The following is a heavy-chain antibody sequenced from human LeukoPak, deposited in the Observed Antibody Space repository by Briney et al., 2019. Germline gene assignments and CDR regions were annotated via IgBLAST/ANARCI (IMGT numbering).Heavy chain of an antibody. CDR2: IYSCGST. CDR3: AKARTGTPTAYFDY. D-gene: IGHD1-14*01. J-gene: IGHJ4*02. CDR1: GFTVSSNY. Sequence: GGSLRLSCAASGFTVSSNYMSWVRQAPGKGLEWVSVIYSCGSTYYADSVKGRFTISRDNSKNTLYLQMNSLRAEDTAVYYCAKARTGTPTAYFDYWGQGTLVTVSS. V-gene: IGHV3-66*01.